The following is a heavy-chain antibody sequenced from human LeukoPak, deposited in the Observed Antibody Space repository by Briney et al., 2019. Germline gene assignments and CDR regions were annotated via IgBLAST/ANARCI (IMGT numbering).Heavy chain of an antibody. CDR1: GYSFTSYW. V-gene: IGHV5-10-1*01. Sequence: GESLKISCKGSGYSFTSYWISWVRQMPGKGLEWMGRIDPSDSYTNYSPSFQGHVTISADKSISTAYLQWSSLKASDTAMYYCARPGAYCGGDCYPGYWGQGTLVTVSS. CDR2: IDPSDSYT. J-gene: IGHJ4*02. D-gene: IGHD2-21*02. CDR3: ARPGAYCGGDCYPGY.